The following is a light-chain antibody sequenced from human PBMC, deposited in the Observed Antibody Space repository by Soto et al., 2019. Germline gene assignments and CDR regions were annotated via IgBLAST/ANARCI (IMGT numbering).Light chain of an antibody. V-gene: IGKV1-6*01. CDR3: LQDYNYPYN. Sequence: AIQMTQSPSSLSASVGDRLTITCRASQGISTDLHWYQQKTGKAPKLLVYDASSLQSGVPSRFSGSGSGTDFTLTITSLQTEDFATYFCLQDYNYPYNFGQGTKVDIE. J-gene: IGKJ2*01. CDR2: DAS. CDR1: QGISTD.